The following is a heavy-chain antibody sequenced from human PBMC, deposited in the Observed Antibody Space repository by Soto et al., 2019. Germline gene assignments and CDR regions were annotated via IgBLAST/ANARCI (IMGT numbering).Heavy chain of an antibody. CDR2: IYYSGST. CDR3: AGNDAFDI. Sequence: SDTLSLTCTLDGLSIICYYWSWIRQPPGKGLEWIGYIYYSGSTNYNPSLKSRVTISVDTSKNQFSLKLSSVTAADTAVYYCAGNDAFDIWGQGTMVT. J-gene: IGHJ3*02. V-gene: IGHV4-59*07. CDR1: GLSIICYY.